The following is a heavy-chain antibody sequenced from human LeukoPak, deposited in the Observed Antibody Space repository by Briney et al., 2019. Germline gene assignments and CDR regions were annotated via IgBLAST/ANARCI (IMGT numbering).Heavy chain of an antibody. CDR3: ARAPRGTVLDFDY. V-gene: IGHV3-20*04. Sequence: GGSLRLSCAATGFTFDDYGMSWVRQAPGKGLEWVSGINWNAGSTGYADSVKGRFTISRDNAKNSLYLHMNSLRVEDTALYYCARAPRGTVLDFDYWGQGTLVTVSS. D-gene: IGHD3-10*01. J-gene: IGHJ4*02. CDR1: GFTFDDYG. CDR2: INWNAGST.